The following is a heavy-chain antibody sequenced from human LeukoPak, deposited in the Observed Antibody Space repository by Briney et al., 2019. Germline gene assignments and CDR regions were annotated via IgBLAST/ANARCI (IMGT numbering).Heavy chain of an antibody. CDR3: AKGGLEDGRRYYYYYMDV. CDR2: ISWDGGST. J-gene: IGHJ6*03. CDR1: GFTFDDYT. V-gene: IGHV3-43*01. D-gene: IGHD5-24*01. Sequence: GGSLRLSCAASGFTFDDYTMHWVRQAPGKGLEWVSLISWDGGSTYYADSVKGRFTISRDNSKNSLYLQMNSLRTEDTALYYCAKGGLEDGRRYYYYYMDVWGKGTTVTVSS.